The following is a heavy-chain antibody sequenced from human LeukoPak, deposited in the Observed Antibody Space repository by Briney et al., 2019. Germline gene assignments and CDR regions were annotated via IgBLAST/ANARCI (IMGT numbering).Heavy chain of an antibody. Sequence: ASVKVSCKASGYTFTSYGVSWGRQAPGQGLEWMGWISAYNGNTNYEQKLQGRVTMTTDTSTRTAYMELRSLRSDDTAVYYCARSPQIMCFTGDGYCTNGGAAEEWFDPWGQGPLVPVSS. CDR2: ISAYNGNT. J-gene: IGHJ5*02. CDR3: ARSPQIMCFTGDGYCTNGGAAEEWFDP. D-gene: IGHD2-8*01. V-gene: IGHV1-18*01. CDR1: GYTFTSYG.